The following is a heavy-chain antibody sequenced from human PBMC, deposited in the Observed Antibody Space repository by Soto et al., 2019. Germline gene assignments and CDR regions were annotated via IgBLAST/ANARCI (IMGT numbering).Heavy chain of an antibody. Sequence: EVQLLESGGGLVQPGGSLRLSCAASGFTFSSYAMTWVRQAPGKGLEWVSAISGSGTTSYYADSVKGRFTTSRDSSNKMLYLQMTSLRPEDTAVYYCAKDRGRTWYEDYWGQGTLVTVSS. CDR1: GFTFSSYA. D-gene: IGHD6-13*01. CDR2: ISGSGTTS. J-gene: IGHJ4*02. V-gene: IGHV3-23*01. CDR3: AKDRGRTWYEDY.